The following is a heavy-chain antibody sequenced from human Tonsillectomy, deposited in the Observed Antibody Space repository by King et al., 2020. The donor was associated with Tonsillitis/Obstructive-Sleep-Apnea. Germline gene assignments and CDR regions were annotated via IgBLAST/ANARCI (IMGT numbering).Heavy chain of an antibody. CDR1: GFTFSDYY. J-gene: IGHJ6*03. CDR3: ARVERIAADYYYYYMDV. Sequence: GQLVQSGGGLVKPGGSLRLSCAASGFTFSDYYMSWLRQAPGKGLEWVSYISSSSSYTNYADSVKGRFTISRDNAKNSLYLQMNSLRAEDTAVYYCARVERIAADYYYYYMDVWGKGTTVTVSS. V-gene: IGHV3-11*05. CDR2: ISSSSSYT. D-gene: IGHD6-6*01.